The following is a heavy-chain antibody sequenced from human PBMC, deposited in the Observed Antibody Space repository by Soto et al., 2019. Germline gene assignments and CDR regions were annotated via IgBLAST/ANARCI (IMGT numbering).Heavy chain of an antibody. D-gene: IGHD3-22*01. V-gene: IGHV1-18*01. CDR2: ISTYNGNT. J-gene: IGHJ4*02. Sequence: QVQLVQSGAEVNKPGASVKVSCKASGYTFTTYGMSWVRQAPGQGLDWMGWISTYNGNTKYAERLQGRVTMTTDTTTSTAYMELRSLRSDDTAVYYWARGPSDYYDRSGNYFLDYWGQGTLVTVSS. CDR3: ARGPSDYYDRSGNYFLDY. CDR1: GYTFTTYG.